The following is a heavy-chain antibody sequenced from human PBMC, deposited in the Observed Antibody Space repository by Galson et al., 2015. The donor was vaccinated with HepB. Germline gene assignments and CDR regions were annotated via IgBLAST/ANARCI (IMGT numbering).Heavy chain of an antibody. J-gene: IGHJ4*02. D-gene: IGHD4-17*01. CDR1: GGSISSSSYY. Sequence: SETLSLTCTVSGGSISSSSYYWGWIRQPPGKGLEWIGSIYYSGSTYYNPSLKSRVTISVDTSKNQFSLKLSSVTAADTAVYYCVYGDYVTDFDYWGQGTLVTVSS. CDR2: IYYSGST. V-gene: IGHV4-39*07. CDR3: VYGDYVTDFDY.